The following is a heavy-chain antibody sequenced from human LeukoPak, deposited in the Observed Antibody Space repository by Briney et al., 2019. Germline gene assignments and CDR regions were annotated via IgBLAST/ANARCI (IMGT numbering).Heavy chain of an antibody. CDR2: INPNSGGT. J-gene: IGHJ4*02. CDR3: ARRVSWSGYRVVDY. Sequence: ASVKVSCKASGYTFTGYYMHWVRQAPGQGLEWMGWINPNSGGTNYAQKFQGRVTMTRDTSISTAYMELSRLRSDDTAVYYCARRVSWSGYRVVDYWGQGTLVTASS. CDR1: GYTFTGYY. V-gene: IGHV1-2*02. D-gene: IGHD3-3*01.